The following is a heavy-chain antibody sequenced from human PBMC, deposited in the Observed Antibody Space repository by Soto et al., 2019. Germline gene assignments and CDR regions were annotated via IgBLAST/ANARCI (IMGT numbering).Heavy chain of an antibody. CDR2: IYWDDDK. CDR1: GFSLSTSGVG. Sequence: GSGPTLVNPTQTLTLTCTFSGFSLSTSGVGVGWIRQPPGKALEWLALIYWDDDKRYSPSLKSRLTITKDTSKNQVVLTMTNMDPVDTATYYRTHRQTYCGGNCYSGFDYWGQGTLVTV. V-gene: IGHV2-5*02. CDR3: THRQTYCGGNCYSGFDY. D-gene: IGHD2-21*02. J-gene: IGHJ4*02.